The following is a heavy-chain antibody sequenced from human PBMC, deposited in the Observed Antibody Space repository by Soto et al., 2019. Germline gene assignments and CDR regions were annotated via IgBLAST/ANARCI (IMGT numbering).Heavy chain of an antibody. CDR3: AIDLRNYYYYYGMDV. CDR1: GFTFRTYG. J-gene: IGHJ6*02. CDR2: IRSNGRTT. Sequence: GGALRLSWGASGFTFRTYGISWGRQAPGKGLGWVSVIRSNGRTTYYADSVKGRFTISRDNSKNTLYLQMNSLRAEDTAVYYCAIDLRNYYYYYGMDVWGQGTTVTVSS. V-gene: IGHV3-23*01.